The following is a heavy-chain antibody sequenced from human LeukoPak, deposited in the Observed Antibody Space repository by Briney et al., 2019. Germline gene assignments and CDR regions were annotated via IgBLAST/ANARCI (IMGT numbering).Heavy chain of an antibody. CDR2: ISGSGGDT. CDR3: AKKYSGLQPFDS. J-gene: IGHJ4*02. D-gene: IGHD2-15*01. CDR1: GFSFSSNP. V-gene: IGHV3-23*01. Sequence: QPGGSLRLSCAASGFSFSSNPMSWVRQAPGKGLEWVAGISGSGGDTSYAHSVKGRFTISRDNSKNTLYLQMNSLRADDTAVYYCAKKYSGLQPFDSWGQGTLVTVSS.